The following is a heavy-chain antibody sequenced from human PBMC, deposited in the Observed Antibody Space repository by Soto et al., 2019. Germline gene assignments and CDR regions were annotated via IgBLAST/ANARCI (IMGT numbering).Heavy chain of an antibody. CDR3: ARVDGYTYPNDY. Sequence: EVQLVESGGGLVKPGGSLRLSCAASGFSFSSYGMIWVRQAPGKGLEWVSSITSDSSYIYYLDSLRGRFTITRDNAKNSLSLQMNSLRAGDTAVYYCARVDGYTYPNDYWGQGTLVTVSS. J-gene: IGHJ4*02. CDR2: ITSDSSYI. V-gene: IGHV3-21*02. D-gene: IGHD5-12*01. CDR1: GFSFSSYG.